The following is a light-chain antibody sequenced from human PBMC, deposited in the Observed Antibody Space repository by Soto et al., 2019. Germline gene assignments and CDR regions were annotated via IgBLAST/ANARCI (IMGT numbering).Light chain of an antibody. Sequence: EIVLTQSPGTLSLSPGARATLSCRASQSVASSYFAWYQQKPGQAPRLLIYGSSNRATDFPDRFSGSRSGTDFTLTISRLEPEDFAVYYCQYYGSSPVTFGQGTKVEIK. CDR1: QSVASSY. J-gene: IGKJ1*01. CDR3: QYYGSSPVT. V-gene: IGKV3-20*01. CDR2: GSS.